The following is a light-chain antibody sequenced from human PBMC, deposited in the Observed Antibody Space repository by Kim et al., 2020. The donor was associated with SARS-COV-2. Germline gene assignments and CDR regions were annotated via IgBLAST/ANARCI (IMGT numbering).Light chain of an antibody. V-gene: IGKV3-11*01. CDR1: QSVSKY. CDR3: QQRRDWPLT. CDR2: DAS. Sequence: EIVLTQSPVTLSLSPGESATLSCRASQSVSKYLAWYQQKPGQAPRLLISDASTRATGVPGRFNGSGSATDFTLTISSLEPEDFAVYYCQQRRDWPLTFGGGTKVDIK. J-gene: IGKJ4*01.